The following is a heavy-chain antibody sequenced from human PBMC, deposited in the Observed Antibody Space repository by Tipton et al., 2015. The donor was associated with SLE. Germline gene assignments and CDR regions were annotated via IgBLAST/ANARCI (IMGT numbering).Heavy chain of an antibody. CDR1: EFTFSKYA. D-gene: IGHD2-2*01. V-gene: IGHV3-23*01. CDR3: AKDPSVQYCSSTSCYYYYGMDV. J-gene: IGHJ6*02. Sequence: SLRLSCAASEFTFSKYAMTWVRQAPGKGLQWVSAISASGGDTYYADSVKGRFTISRDNSKNTLYLQMNSLRAEDTAVYYCAKDPSVQYCSSTSCYYYYGMDVWGQGTTVTVSS. CDR2: ISASGGDT.